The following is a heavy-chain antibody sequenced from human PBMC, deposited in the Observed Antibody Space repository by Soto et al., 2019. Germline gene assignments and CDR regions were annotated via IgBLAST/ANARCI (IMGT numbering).Heavy chain of an antibody. CDR3: ATKGPPTPCDHQISYNYMDV. Sequence: QVQLEQSGAEVKKPGSSVKVSCKASGGAFSSDSINWVRQAPGQGLEWVGRIIPILGVTNYAEKFLDRVTVSAYKATRTAYMELSSLRSDDTAVYYCATKGPPTPCDHQISYNYMDVWGKGAKVIVSS. V-gene: IGHV1-69*02. J-gene: IGHJ6*03. CDR2: IIPILGVT. D-gene: IGHD2-21*01. CDR1: GGAFSSDS.